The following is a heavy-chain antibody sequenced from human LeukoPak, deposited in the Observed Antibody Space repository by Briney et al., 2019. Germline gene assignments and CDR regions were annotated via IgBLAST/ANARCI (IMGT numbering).Heavy chain of an antibody. D-gene: IGHD5-12*01. CDR1: GYTFTGYY. V-gene: IGHV1-2*02. J-gene: IGHJ3*02. Sequence: ASVKVSCKASGYTFTGYYMHWVRQAPGQGVEWMGWINPNSGGTNYAQKFQGRVTMTRDTSISTAYMELSRLRSDDTAVYYCARVASGYSGWRGGAFDIWGQGTMVTVSS. CDR3: ARVASGYSGWRGGAFDI. CDR2: INPNSGGT.